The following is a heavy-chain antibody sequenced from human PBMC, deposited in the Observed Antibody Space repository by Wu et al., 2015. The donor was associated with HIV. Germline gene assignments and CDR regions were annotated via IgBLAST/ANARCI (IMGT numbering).Heavy chain of an antibody. V-gene: IGHV1-18*01. J-gene: IGHJ3*02. CDR3: ARDRRELPYDAFDI. Sequence: QVQLVQSGAEVKKDGASVKVACKASGYTFSNYGISWVRQAPGQGLEWMGWISAYNGNTDYAQKLQGRVTMTTDTSTSTAYMELRSLRSDDTAVYYCARDRRELPYDAFDIWGQGTMVTVSS. CDR1: GYTFSNYG. CDR2: ISAYNGNT. D-gene: IGHD1-26*01.